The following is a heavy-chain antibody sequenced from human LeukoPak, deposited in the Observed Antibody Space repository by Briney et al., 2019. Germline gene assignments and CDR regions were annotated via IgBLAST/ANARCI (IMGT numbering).Heavy chain of an antibody. Sequence: SGGSLRLSCGASGFTFINAWMSWVRQAPGKGLEWVGRIKSKTDGGTTDYAAPVKGRFSISGDDSKNTLYLQMNSLKTEDTAVYYCTTDTGGSGTYYTFDDWGQGTLVAVSA. CDR3: TTDTGGSGTYYTFDD. V-gene: IGHV3-15*01. CDR1: GFTFINAW. CDR2: IKSKTDGGTT. D-gene: IGHD3-10*01. J-gene: IGHJ4*02.